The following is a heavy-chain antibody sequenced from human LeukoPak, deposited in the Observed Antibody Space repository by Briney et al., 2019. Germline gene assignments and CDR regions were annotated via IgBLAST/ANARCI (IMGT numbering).Heavy chain of an antibody. J-gene: IGHJ4*02. CDR1: GFTFSSYW. Sequence: GGSLRLSCAASGFTFSSYWMNWARQAPGKGLEWVASINHNGNVNYYVDSVKGRFTTSRDNAKNSLYLQMSNLRAEDTAVYYCASAGGDSRSPLPFYYWGQGTLVTVSS. CDR2: INHNGNVN. D-gene: IGHD6-6*01. V-gene: IGHV3-7*03. CDR3: ASAGGDSRSPLPFYY.